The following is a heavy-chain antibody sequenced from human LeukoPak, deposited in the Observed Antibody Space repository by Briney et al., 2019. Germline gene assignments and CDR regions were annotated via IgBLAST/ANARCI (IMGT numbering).Heavy chain of an antibody. J-gene: IGHJ4*02. CDR3: ATKTPGNYPYDY. V-gene: IGHV3-23*01. CDR1: GLTFSTSP. D-gene: IGHD3-22*01. CDR2: TSGTTGDT. Sequence: PGGSLRLSCAASGLTFSTSPMDWVRQAPGKGFEWVSTSGTTGDTYYADSVKGRFTISRDNSKNTLYLQMTSLRAEDTALYYCATKTPGNYPYDYWGQGTLVIVS.